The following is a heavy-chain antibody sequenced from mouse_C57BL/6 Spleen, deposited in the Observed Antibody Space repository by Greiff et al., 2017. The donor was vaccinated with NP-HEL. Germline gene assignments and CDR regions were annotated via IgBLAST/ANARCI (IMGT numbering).Heavy chain of an antibody. Sequence: VQLQQSGPGLVKPSQSLSLTCSVTGYSITSGYYWNWIRQFPGNKLEWMGYISYDGSNNYNPSLKNRISITRDTSKNQFFLKLNSVTTEDTATYYCARDERLGWFAYWGQGTLVTVSA. V-gene: IGHV3-6*01. D-gene: IGHD4-1*01. J-gene: IGHJ3*01. CDR2: ISYDGSN. CDR3: ARDERLGWFAY. CDR1: GYSITSGYY.